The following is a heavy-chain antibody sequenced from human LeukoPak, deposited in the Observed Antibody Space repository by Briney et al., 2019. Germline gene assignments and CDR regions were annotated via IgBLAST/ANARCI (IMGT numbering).Heavy chain of an antibody. D-gene: IGHD6-13*01. Sequence: TGGSLRLSCAASGFTFSSYAMSWVRQAPGKGLEWVSVIYSGGSAYYADSVKGRFTISRDNSKNTLYLQMNSLRAEDTAVYYCAIAAAGANYYFDYWGQGTLVTVSS. V-gene: IGHV3-66*01. CDR2: IYSGGSA. CDR1: GFTFSSYA. J-gene: IGHJ4*02. CDR3: AIAAAGANYYFDY.